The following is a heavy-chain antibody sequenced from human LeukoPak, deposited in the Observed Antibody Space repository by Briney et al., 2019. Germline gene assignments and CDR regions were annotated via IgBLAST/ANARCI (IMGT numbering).Heavy chain of an antibody. CDR1: GGSVSSHY. J-gene: IGHJ4*02. Sequence: NPSETLSLTCTVSGGSVSSHYWSWIRQPPGKGLEWIGYIYYSGSTNYNPSLKSRVTISVDTSKNQFSLKLSSVTAADTALYYCAREQGYSGFDNWGQGTLVNVSS. V-gene: IGHV4-59*02. D-gene: IGHD5-12*01. CDR2: IYYSGST. CDR3: AREQGYSGFDN.